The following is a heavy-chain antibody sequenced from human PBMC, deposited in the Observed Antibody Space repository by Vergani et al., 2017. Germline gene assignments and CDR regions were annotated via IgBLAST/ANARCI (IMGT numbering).Heavy chain of an antibody. CDR2: IYHSGGT. D-gene: IGHD3-3*01. CDR1: GASVNRANYY. V-gene: IGHV4-61*01. J-gene: IGHJ5*02. Sequence: QVQLQESGPGLVKPSETLSLTCTVSGASVNRANYYWSWIRQTPGTGLEWIGFIYHSGGTSYSPSLKSRVTISLDTSKNQFSLKLSSVTAADTAVYYCARTTIFGVLRWFDPWGQGTLVTVSS. CDR3: ARTTIFGVLRWFDP.